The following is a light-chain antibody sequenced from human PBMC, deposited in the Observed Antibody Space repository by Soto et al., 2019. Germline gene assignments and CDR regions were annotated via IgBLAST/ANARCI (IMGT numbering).Light chain of an antibody. J-gene: IGLJ2*01. CDR3: CSYAGSYSVV. V-gene: IGLV2-11*01. CDR1: SSDVGGYNY. CDR2: DVS. Sequence: QSALTQPRSVSGSPGQSVTISCTGTSSDVGGYNYVSWYQQHPGKAPKLMIYDVSKRPSGVPDRFSGSKSGNTASLTISGLQAEDEADYYCCSYAGSYSVVFGGRTKRTVL.